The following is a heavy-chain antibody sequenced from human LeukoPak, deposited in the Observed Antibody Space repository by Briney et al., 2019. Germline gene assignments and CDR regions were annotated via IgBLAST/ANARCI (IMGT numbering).Heavy chain of an antibody. CDR1: GYTFTGYY. CDR3: ATYCSSTSCSTYGKNAFDI. V-gene: IGHV1-2*04. J-gene: IGHJ3*02. CDR2: INPNSGGT. D-gene: IGHD2-2*02. Sequence: ASVKVSCKASGYTFTGYYMHWVRQAPGQGLEWMGWINPNSGGTNYAQKFQGWVTMTRDTSISTAYMELSRLRSDDTAVYYCATYCSSTSCSTYGKNAFDIWGQGTMVTVSS.